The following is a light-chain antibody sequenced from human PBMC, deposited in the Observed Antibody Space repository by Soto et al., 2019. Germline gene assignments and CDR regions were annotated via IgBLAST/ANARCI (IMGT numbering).Light chain of an antibody. J-gene: IGKJ4*01. Sequence: EIVMTQSPATLSVSPGESATLSCRASQSVRSSFLAWYQQKPGQAPSLLIYGASTRATGIPARFSGSGSGTEFTLTINSLQSEDFAVYYCQQYSNWPLTFGGGTKVDIK. CDR3: QQYSNWPLT. CDR2: GAS. CDR1: QSVRSSF. V-gene: IGKV3-15*01.